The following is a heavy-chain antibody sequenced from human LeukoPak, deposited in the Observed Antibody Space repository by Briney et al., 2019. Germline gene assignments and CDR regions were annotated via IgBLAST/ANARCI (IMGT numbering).Heavy chain of an antibody. J-gene: IGHJ4*02. CDR3: ASLTGDDGYFDY. D-gene: IGHD7-27*01. CDR1: GYTFTSYG. CDR2: ISAYNGNT. V-gene: IGHV1-18*01. Sequence: ASVKVSCKASGYTFTSYGISWVRQAPGQGLEWMGWISAYNGNTNYAQKLQGRVTMTTDTSTSTAYMELSSLRSEDAAVYYCASLTGDDGYFDYWGQGTLVTVSS.